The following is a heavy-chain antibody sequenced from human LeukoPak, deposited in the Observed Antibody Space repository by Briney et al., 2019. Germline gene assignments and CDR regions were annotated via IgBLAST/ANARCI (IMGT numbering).Heavy chain of an antibody. J-gene: IGHJ5*02. CDR3: ARAGGGYDYPRNADWFDP. D-gene: IGHD5-12*01. CDR2: FYYSGST. Sequence: SETLSLTCSASDGSISKSSYYWAWIRQPPGKGLVWIGSFYYSGSTYYNLSLKSRVTISVDTSKNQFSLKLSSVTAADTAVYYCARAGGGYDYPRNADWFDPWGQGTLVTVSS. V-gene: IGHV4-39*07. CDR1: DGSISKSSYY.